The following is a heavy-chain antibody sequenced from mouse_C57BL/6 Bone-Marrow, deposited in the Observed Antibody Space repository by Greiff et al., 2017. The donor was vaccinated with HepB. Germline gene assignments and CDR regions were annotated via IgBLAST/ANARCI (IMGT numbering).Heavy chain of an antibody. CDR2: ISDGGSYT. J-gene: IGHJ4*01. CDR3: ARASTTVRRDAMDY. Sequence: EVQGVESGGGLVKPGGSLKLSCAASGFTFSSYAMSWVRQTPEKRLEWVATISDGGSYTYYPDNVKGRFTISRDNAKNNLYLQMSHLKSEDTAMYYCARASTTVRRDAMDYWGQGTSVTVSS. CDR1: GFTFSSYA. D-gene: IGHD1-1*01. V-gene: IGHV5-4*01.